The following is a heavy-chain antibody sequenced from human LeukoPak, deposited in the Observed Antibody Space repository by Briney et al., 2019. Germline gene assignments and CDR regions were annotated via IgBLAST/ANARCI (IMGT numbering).Heavy chain of an antibody. CDR1: GFTFSSYS. V-gene: IGHV3-21*01. D-gene: IGHD6-13*01. CDR3: ARASFPGIAAAGKVFDY. CDR2: ISSSSSYV. J-gene: IGHJ4*02. Sequence: GGSLRLSCAASGFTFSSYSMNWVRQAPGKGLEWVSSISSSSSYVYYADSVKGRFTISRDNAKNSLYLQMNSLRAEDTAVYYCARASFPGIAAAGKVFDYWGQGTLVTVSS.